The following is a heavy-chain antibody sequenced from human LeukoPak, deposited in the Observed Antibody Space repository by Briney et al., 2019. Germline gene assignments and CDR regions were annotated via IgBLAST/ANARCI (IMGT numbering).Heavy chain of an antibody. V-gene: IGHV3-11*03. CDR3: ARGGSYSGAGSSKNWFDP. Sequence: GGSLRLSCAASGFTFSDYYMSWIRQAPGKGLEWVSYISSSGSYTNYADSVKGRFTISRDSAKNSLYLQMNSLRAEDTAVDYCARGGSYSGAGSSKNWFDPWGQGTLVTVSS. D-gene: IGHD3-10*01. CDR2: ISSSGSYT. CDR1: GFTFSDYY. J-gene: IGHJ5*02.